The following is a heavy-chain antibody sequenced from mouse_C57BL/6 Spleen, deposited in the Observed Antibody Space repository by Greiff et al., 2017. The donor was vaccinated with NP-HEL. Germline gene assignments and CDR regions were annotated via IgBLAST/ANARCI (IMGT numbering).Heavy chain of an antibody. J-gene: IGHJ2*01. CDR1: GYTFTSYW. CDR2: IYPGSGST. CDR3: ARWARSTLVVFDY. D-gene: IGHD1-1*01. Sequence: VQLQQSGAELVKPGASVKMSCKASGYTFTSYWITWVKQRPGQGLEWIGDIYPGSGSTNYNEKFKSKATLTVDTSSSTAYMQLSSLTSEDSAVYYCARWARSTLVVFDYWGQGTTLTVSS. V-gene: IGHV1-55*01.